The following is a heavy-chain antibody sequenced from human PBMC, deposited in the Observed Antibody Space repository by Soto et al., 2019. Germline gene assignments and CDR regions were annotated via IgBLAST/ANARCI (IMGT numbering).Heavy chain of an antibody. CDR3: ARGRMQSPLDY. V-gene: IGHV4-34*01. J-gene: IGHJ4*02. CDR2: INHSGGN. D-gene: IGHD2-15*01. Sequence: QVQLQQWGAGLLKPSETLSLTCAVYGGSFSGYYWSWIRQPPGKGLEWIGEINHSGGNNYNPSLKGRVTLSVDTYKNQGSLKLSFVPAADTAVYYCARGRMQSPLDYWGQGTLVTVAS. CDR1: GGSFSGYY.